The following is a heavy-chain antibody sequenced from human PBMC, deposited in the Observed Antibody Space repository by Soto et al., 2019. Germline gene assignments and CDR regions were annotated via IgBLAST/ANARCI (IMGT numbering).Heavy chain of an antibody. J-gene: IGHJ4*02. D-gene: IGHD2-15*01. CDR2: ISGSGGST. V-gene: IGHV3-23*01. CDR3: AKAPPSILYCSGGSCYYHYFDY. CDR1: GFTFSSYA. Sequence: GGSLRLSCAASGFTFSSYAMSWVRQAPGKRLEWVSAISGSGGSTYYADSVKGRFTISRDNSKNTLYLQMNSLRAEDTAVYYCAKAPPSILYCSGGSCYYHYFDYWGQGTLVTVSS.